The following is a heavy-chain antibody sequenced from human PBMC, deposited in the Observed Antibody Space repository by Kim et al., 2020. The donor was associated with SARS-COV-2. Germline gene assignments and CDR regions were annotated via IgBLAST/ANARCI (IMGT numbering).Heavy chain of an antibody. CDR1: GFTFSSYS. V-gene: IGHV3-21*01. D-gene: IGHD3-9*01. Sequence: GGSLRLSCAASGFTFSSYSMNWVRQAPGKGLEWVSSISSSSSYIYYADSVKGRFTISRDNAKNSLYLQMNSLRAEDTAVYYCARGPLNILTGYYLPYNWFDPWGQGTLVTVSS. J-gene: IGHJ5*02. CDR2: ISSSSSYI. CDR3: ARGPLNILTGYYLPYNWFDP.